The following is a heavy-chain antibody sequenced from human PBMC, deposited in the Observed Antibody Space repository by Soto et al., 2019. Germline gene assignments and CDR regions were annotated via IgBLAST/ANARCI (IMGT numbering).Heavy chain of an antibody. CDR3: ARVSGYDVLTGYRGGDFDF. V-gene: IGHV4-59*01. J-gene: IGHJ4*02. CDR2: IYYSGST. D-gene: IGHD3-9*01. CDR1: GASINTYY. Sequence: SETLSLTCAVSGASINTYYWSWIRQPPGKGLEWIGYIYYSGSTDYNPSLKSRVTISVDTSNNQFSLRLGSVTAADTAVYYWARVSGYDVLTGYRGGDFDFWGQGTLVTVSS.